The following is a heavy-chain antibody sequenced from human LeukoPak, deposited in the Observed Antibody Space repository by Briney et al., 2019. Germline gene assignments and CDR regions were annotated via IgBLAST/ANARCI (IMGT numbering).Heavy chain of an antibody. CDR2: INDRGLT. J-gene: IGHJ4*02. Sequence: PSETLSLTCGVYDLPFSGYCWSWVRQSPERGLEWIGEINDRGLTNYNPSLKSRVTLSVDPSKKQFSLELTSVTAADTAIYFCARDPTTLFNVALYFDTWGQGTLGNRL. D-gene: IGHD1-1*01. CDR3: ARDPTTLFNVALYFDT. CDR1: DLPFSGYC. V-gene: IGHV4-34*01.